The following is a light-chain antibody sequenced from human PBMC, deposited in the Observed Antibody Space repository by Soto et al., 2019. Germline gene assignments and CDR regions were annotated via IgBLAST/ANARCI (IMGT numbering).Light chain of an antibody. Sequence: DLQMTQSPSSLSASVGDRVTLTCRASPGINTYLAWYQQRPGHAPKLLIYEASTLQSGVPPRFSGTGSRTHFTLTISSLRPEDVGTYFCPSYNSFPFTFGPGTRVDLK. J-gene: IGKJ3*01. V-gene: IGKV1-27*01. CDR1: PGINTY. CDR2: EAS. CDR3: PSYNSFPFT.